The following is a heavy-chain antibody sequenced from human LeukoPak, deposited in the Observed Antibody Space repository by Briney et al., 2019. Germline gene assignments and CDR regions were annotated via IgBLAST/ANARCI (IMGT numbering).Heavy chain of an antibody. D-gene: IGHD5-18*01. J-gene: IGHJ5*02. CDR3: ARDTDSYGYSRSWFDP. V-gene: IGHV1-18*01. Sequence: ASVTVSCKASGYTFTSYGISWVRQAPGQGLEWMGWISAYNGNTNYAQKLQGRVTMTTDTSTSTAYMELRSLRSDDTAVYYCARDTDSYGYSRSWFDPWGQGTLVTVSS. CDR2: ISAYNGNT. CDR1: GYTFTSYG.